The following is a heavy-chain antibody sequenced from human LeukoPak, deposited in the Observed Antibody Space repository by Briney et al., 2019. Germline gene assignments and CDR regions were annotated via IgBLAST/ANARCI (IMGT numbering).Heavy chain of an antibody. D-gene: IGHD2-2*01. CDR3: AREIVVVPAAMGGETYYYYYYMDV. CDR1: GGSFSGYY. J-gene: IGHJ6*03. Sequence: PSETLSLTCAVYGGSFSGYYWSWIRQPAGKGLEWIGRIYTSGSTNYNPSLKSRVTMSVDTSKNQFSLKLSSVTAADTAVYYCAREIVVVPAAMGGETYYYYYYMDVWGKGTTVTISS. V-gene: IGHV4-4*07. CDR2: IYTSGST.